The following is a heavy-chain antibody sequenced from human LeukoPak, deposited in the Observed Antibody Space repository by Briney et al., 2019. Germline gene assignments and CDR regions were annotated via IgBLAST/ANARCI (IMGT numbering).Heavy chain of an antibody. CDR1: SLSISNRQW. Sequence: PSETLSLTCDVSSLSISNRQWWGWVRQPPGTGLEWVGEIFQSGRTNYNPSLKSRVTMSIDKSKNQFSLSLASVTAADTAVYYCMRLKVLDVTWWPADYWGPGMLVTVSS. J-gene: IGHJ4*02. CDR2: IFQSGRT. V-gene: IGHV4-4*02. CDR3: MRLKVLDVTWWPADY. D-gene: IGHD2-15*01.